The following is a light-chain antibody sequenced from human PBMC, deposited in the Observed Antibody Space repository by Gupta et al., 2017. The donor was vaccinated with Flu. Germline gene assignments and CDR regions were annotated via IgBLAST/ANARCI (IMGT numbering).Light chain of an antibody. CDR1: QGISSY. J-gene: IGKJ2*01. CDR2: AAS. Sequence: AIRMTQSPSSFSASTGDRVTITCRASQGISSYLAWYQQKPGKAPKLLIYAASTWQSGVPSRFSGSGYGTDFTLTISCLQSEDFATYYCQHEDSSPYNFGQGTKLEIK. CDR3: QHEDSSPYN. V-gene: IGKV1-8*01.